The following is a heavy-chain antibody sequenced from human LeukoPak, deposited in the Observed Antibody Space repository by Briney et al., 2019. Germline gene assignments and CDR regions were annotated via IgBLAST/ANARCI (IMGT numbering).Heavy chain of an antibody. CDR3: ARDSTRYCSGGSCYAY. J-gene: IGHJ4*02. D-gene: IGHD2-15*01. V-gene: IGHV4-39*02. CDR1: GDSISSTNYY. CDR2: IYYSGST. Sequence: SETLSLTCTVSGDSISSTNYYWGWIRQPPGKGLEWIGSIYYSGSTYYNPSLESRVTISVDTSKNQFSLKLSSVTAADTAVYYCARDSTRYCSGGSCYAYWGQGTLVTVSS.